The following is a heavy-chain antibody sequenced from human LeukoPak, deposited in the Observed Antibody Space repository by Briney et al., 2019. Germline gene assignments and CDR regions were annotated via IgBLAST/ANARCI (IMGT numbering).Heavy chain of an antibody. J-gene: IGHJ4*02. Sequence: GSLRLSCAASGFTFSTYWMSWVRQAPGKGLEWVASIKEDGSEKPYVDSVKGRFTISRDNAKNSLYLQMNSLRAEDTAVYYCARARDGSAFKPYYFDYWGQGTLVIVSS. D-gene: IGHD3-10*01. V-gene: IGHV3-7*01. CDR2: IKEDGSEK. CDR1: GFTFSTYW. CDR3: ARARDGSAFKPYYFDY.